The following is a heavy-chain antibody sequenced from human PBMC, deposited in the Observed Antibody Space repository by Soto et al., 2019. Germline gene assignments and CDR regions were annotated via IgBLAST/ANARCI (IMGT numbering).Heavy chain of an antibody. Sequence: SETLSLTCFVSGGSISSGGYSWSWIRQPPGKGLEWIGYIYHSGSTYYNPSLKSRVTISVDRSKNQFSLKLSSVTAADTAVYDCARVANGVCFDPWGQGTMVTVSS. J-gene: IGHJ5*02. CDR2: IYHSGST. V-gene: IGHV4-30-2*01. CDR1: GGSISSGGYS. D-gene: IGHD2-8*01. CDR3: ARVANGVCFDP.